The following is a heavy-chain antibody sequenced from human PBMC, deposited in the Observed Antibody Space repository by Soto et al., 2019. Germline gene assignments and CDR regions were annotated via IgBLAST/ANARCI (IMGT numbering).Heavy chain of an antibody. V-gene: IGHV5-10-1*01. J-gene: IGHJ6*02. CDR1: GYSFTSYW. CDR3: ARHGQMHDFWSGSPGTGYGMDV. Sequence: PGESLKISCKGSGYSFTSYWISWVRQMPGKGLEWMGRIDPSDSYTNYSPSFQGHVTISADKSISTAYLQWSSLKASDTAMYYCARHGQMHDFWSGSPGTGYGMDVWGQGTTVTVSS. CDR2: IDPSDSYT. D-gene: IGHD3-3*01.